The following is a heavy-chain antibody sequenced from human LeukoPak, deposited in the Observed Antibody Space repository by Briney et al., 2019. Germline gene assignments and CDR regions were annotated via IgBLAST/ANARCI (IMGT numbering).Heavy chain of an antibody. J-gene: IGHJ2*01. Sequence: ASVKVSCKASGYTFTGYYMHWVRQAPGQGLEWMGWINPNSGGTNYAQKFQGRVTMTRDTSISTAYMELSRLRSDDTAVYYCARDRGSYGDYAARYWYFDLWGRGTLVTVSS. D-gene: IGHD4-17*01. CDR3: ARDRGSYGDYAARYWYFDL. CDR2: INPNSGGT. V-gene: IGHV1-2*02. CDR1: GYTFTGYY.